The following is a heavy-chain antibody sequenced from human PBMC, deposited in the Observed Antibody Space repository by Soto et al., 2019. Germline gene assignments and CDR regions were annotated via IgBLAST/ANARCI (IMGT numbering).Heavy chain of an antibody. CDR2: INHSGST. Sequence: QVQLQQWGAGLLKPSETLSLTCAVYGGSFSGYYWSWIRQPPGKGLEWIGEINHSGSTNYNPSLKSRVTISVDTSKNQFSLKLSSVTAADTAVYYCASRRRLWFGAHHAYWGQGTLVTVSS. D-gene: IGHD3-10*01. CDR3: ASRRRLWFGAHHAY. J-gene: IGHJ4*02. CDR1: GGSFSGYY. V-gene: IGHV4-34*01.